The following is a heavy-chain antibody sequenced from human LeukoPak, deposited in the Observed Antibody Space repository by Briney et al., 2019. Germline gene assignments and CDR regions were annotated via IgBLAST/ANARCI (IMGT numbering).Heavy chain of an antibody. J-gene: IGHJ6*03. CDR2: ISYDGSVK. Sequence: GGSLRLSCRASRFSFSDYDMHWVRQAPGKGLEWVAVISYDGSVKHYADSVRGRFTISRDNSESTLFLQMNSLRTDDTSVYYCARDLSRTAQLVQNYYMDVWGKGTTVTVSS. CDR1: RFSFSDYD. V-gene: IGHV3-30*03. CDR3: ARDLSRTAQLVQNYYMDV. D-gene: IGHD6-13*01.